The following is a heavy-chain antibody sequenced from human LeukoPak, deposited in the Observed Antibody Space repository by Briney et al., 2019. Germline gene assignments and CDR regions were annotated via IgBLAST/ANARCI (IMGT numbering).Heavy chain of an antibody. CDR2: VNSNGRSA. D-gene: IGHD5-18*01. CDR1: GFNFDDYG. Sequence: GGSLRLSCAASGFNFDDYGMTWVRQIPGKGLEWVAGVNSNGRSAGYAASVRGRFTISRDNTKNSLYLEMGSLRLEDTAFYYFTGEYSPGPSLFDPGGQGTRVTVPP. V-gene: IGHV3-20*04. CDR3: TGEYSPGPSLFDP. J-gene: IGHJ5*02.